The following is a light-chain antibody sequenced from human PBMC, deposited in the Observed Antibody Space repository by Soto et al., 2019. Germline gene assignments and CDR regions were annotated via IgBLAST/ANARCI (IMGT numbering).Light chain of an antibody. J-gene: IGKJ2*01. CDR3: QQYDVWPPKYT. V-gene: IGKV3D-15*01. CDR2: AAS. Sequence: EIVMTQSPATLSVSPGERATLSCRASQSISSSNLAWYQQRPGQAPRLLVYAASTRATGIPARFSGSGSGTEFTLTISSLQSEDFAVYYCQQYDVWPPKYTFGQGTMVETK. CDR1: QSISSSN.